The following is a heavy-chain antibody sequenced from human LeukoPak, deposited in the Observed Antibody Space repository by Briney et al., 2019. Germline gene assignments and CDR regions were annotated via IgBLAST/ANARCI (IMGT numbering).Heavy chain of an antibody. D-gene: IGHD6-13*01. CDR2: IYYSGST. V-gene: IGHV4-59*01. CDR1: GGSINSYY. J-gene: IGHJ4*02. CDR3: ARGKENSSSWTAGLVDY. Sequence: SETLSLTCTVSGGSINSYYWNWIRQPPGKGLEWIGYIYYSGSTNYNPSLKSRVTISVDTSKNQFSLKLNTVTAADTAVYYCARGKENSSSWTAGLVDYWGQGILVTVSS.